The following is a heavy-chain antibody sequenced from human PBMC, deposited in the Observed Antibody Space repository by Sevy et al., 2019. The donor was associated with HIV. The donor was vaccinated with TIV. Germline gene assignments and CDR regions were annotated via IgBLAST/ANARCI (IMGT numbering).Heavy chain of an antibody. J-gene: IGHJ4*02. CDR2: ISGSGGST. V-gene: IGHV3-23*01. Sequence: GGSMRLSCAASGFTFSSYAMSWVRQAPGKGLEWVSAISGSGGSTYYADSVKGRFTISRDNSKNTLYLQMNSLRAEDTAVYYCAKDRGSGSYRYFDYWGQGTLVTVSS. CDR3: AKDRGSGSYRYFDY. CDR1: GFTFSSYA. D-gene: IGHD1-26*01.